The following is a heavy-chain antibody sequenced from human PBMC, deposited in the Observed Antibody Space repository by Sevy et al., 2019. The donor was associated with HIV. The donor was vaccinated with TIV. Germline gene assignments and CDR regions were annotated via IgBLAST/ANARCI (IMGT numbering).Heavy chain of an antibody. CDR2: IHSSGTT. CDR3: TRAPPVRSGDDSLNWFDP. Sequence: SETLSLTCTVSSGSISSYYWSWIRQPPGKGLEYIGYIHSSGTTNYNPSLKSRVTMSVDTSKNQFSLNLSSVTAADTAVYYCTRAPPVRSGDDSLNWFDPWGQGTLVTVSS. D-gene: IGHD5-12*01. J-gene: IGHJ5*02. CDR1: SGSISSYY. V-gene: IGHV4-59*01.